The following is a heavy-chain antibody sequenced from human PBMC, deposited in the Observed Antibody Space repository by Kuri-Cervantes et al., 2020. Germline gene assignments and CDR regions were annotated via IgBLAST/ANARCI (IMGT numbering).Heavy chain of an antibody. CDR3: AREGGLGYCRGGRCYYGY. V-gene: IGHV6-1*01. CDR2: TFYRSKWYH. D-gene: IGHD2-15*01. Sequence: SETLFLTCAISGDSVSSNSAAWHWIRQSPWRGLEWLGRTFYRSKWYHDYAVSAKSRITINPDTSKNQFSLQLNSVTPDDTAVYYCAREGGLGYCRGGRCYYGYWGQGTLVTVSS. CDR1: GDSVSSNSAA. J-gene: IGHJ4*02.